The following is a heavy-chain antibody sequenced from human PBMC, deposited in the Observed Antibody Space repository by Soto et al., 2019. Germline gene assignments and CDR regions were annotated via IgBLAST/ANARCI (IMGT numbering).Heavy chain of an antibody. CDR1: GGSISSGGYY. D-gene: IGHD3-16*01. J-gene: IGHJ5*02. V-gene: IGHV4-31*03. Sequence: SETLSLTCTVPGGSISSGGYYWSWIRQHPGKGLEWIGYIYYSGSTYYNPSLKSRVTISVDTSKNQFSLKLSFVTAADSAVYYCARVGGRDYIWGSPFDPWGQGTLVTVSS. CDR2: IYYSGST. CDR3: ARVGGRDYIWGSPFDP.